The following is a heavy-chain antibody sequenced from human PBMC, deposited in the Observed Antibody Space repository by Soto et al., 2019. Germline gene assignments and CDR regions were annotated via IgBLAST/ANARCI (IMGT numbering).Heavy chain of an antibody. CDR1: GFTFSSYA. D-gene: IGHD1-7*01. CDR3: AKATQDGYNWNYKVGYYYYYMDV. V-gene: IGHV3-23*01. CDR2: ISGSGGST. J-gene: IGHJ6*03. Sequence: PGGSLRLSCAASGFTFSSYAMSWVRQAPGKGLEWVSAISGSGGSTYYADSVKGRFTISRDNSKNTLYLQMNSLRAEDTAVYYCAKATQDGYNWNYKVGYYYYYMDVWGKGTTVTVSS.